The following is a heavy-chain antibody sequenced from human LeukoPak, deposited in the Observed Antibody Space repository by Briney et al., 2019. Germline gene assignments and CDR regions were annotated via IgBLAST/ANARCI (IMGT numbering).Heavy chain of an antibody. CDR3: ARQTIAARLTDY. D-gene: IGHD6-6*01. CDR1: GYTFTGYY. Sequence: ASVKVSCKASGYTFTGYYIHWVRQAPGQGLEWMGWINPNSSGTTYAQKFQGRVTMTRDTSTSTAYMDLSRLRSADTAMYYCARQTIAARLTDYWGQGTLVTVSS. V-gene: IGHV1-2*02. J-gene: IGHJ4*02. CDR2: INPNSSGT.